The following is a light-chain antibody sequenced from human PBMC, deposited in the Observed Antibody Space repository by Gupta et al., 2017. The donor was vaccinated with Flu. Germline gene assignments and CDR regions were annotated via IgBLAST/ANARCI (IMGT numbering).Light chain of an antibody. V-gene: IGKV3-15*01. Sequence: EIVMTQSPATLSVSPGERATLSCRASQSVSSNLAWYQQKPGQAPRLLIYGASTGATGIPARFSGSGSGTEFTLTISSLQSEDFAVYYCQQYNNWPPVLTFGGGTKVEIK. CDR1: QSVSSN. CDR2: GAS. CDR3: QQYNNWPPVLT. J-gene: IGKJ4*01.